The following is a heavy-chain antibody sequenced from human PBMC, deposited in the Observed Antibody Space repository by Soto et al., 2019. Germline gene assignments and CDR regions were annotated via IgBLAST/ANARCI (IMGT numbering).Heavy chain of an antibody. D-gene: IGHD6-6*01. Sequence: HPGGSLRLSCAASGFTFSSYAMSWVRQAPGKGLEWVSAISGSGGSTYYADSVKGRFTISRDNSKNTLYLQMNSLRAEDTAVYYCATEKSLSLTPILPRSSAYDAFDIWGQGTMVTVSS. V-gene: IGHV3-23*01. J-gene: IGHJ3*02. CDR2: ISGSGGST. CDR3: ATEKSLSLTPILPRSSAYDAFDI. CDR1: GFTFSSYA.